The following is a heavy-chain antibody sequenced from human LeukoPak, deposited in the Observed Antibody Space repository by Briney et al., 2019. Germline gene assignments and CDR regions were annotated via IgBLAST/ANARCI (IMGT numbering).Heavy chain of an antibody. Sequence: ASVKVSCKASGYTFSNYAISWVRQAPGQGLEWMGWISGYNGNTNYAQELQGRVTMTTDTSTSTAYMELRSLRSDDTAVYYCARIPNFSGGWHFDYWGQGTLVTVS. CDR3: ARIPNFSGGWHFDY. CDR1: GYTFSNYA. CDR2: ISGYNGNT. D-gene: IGHD6-19*01. V-gene: IGHV1-18*01. J-gene: IGHJ4*02.